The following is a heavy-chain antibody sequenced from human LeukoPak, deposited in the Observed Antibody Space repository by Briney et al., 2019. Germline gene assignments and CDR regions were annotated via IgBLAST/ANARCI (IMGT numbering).Heavy chain of an antibody. D-gene: IGHD4-11*01. CDR2: IYYSGST. CDR3: ARGHTVTDY. Sequence: SETLSLTCTVSGGSISSSGYYWSRIRQYPGKGLEWIGYIYYSGSTYYNPSLKSRVTISGDTSKNQFSLKLSSVTAADTAVYFCARGHTVTDYWGQGTLVTVSS. V-gene: IGHV4-31*03. J-gene: IGHJ4*02. CDR1: GGSISSSGYY.